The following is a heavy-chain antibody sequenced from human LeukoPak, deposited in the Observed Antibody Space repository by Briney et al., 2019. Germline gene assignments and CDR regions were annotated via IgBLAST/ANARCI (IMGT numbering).Heavy chain of an antibody. J-gene: IGHJ6*02. CDR2: INAGNGNT. D-gene: IGHD6-13*01. V-gene: IGHV1-3*01. Sequence: ASVKVSCKASGYTFTSYAMHWVRQAPGQRLEWMGWINAGNGNTKYSQKSQGRVTITRDTSASTAYMELSSLRSEDTAVYYCARQQLVPFDYYYGMDVWGQGTTVTVSS. CDR3: ARQQLVPFDYYYGMDV. CDR1: GYTFTSYA.